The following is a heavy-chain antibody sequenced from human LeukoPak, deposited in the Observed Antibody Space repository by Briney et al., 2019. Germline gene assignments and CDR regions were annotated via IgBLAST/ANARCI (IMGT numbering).Heavy chain of an antibody. V-gene: IGHV4-39*07. CDR1: GGSISRSSYY. CDR2: VYSSGST. CDR3: ARDRDTNYANWFDP. Sequence: SETLSLTCAVSGGSISRSSYYWAWIRQPPGKGLEWIGSVYSSGSTYYNPSLKSRVTISVDTSKNQFSLNLSSVTAADTGVYYCARDRDTNYANWFDPWSQGILVTVSS. J-gene: IGHJ5*02. D-gene: IGHD4-11*01.